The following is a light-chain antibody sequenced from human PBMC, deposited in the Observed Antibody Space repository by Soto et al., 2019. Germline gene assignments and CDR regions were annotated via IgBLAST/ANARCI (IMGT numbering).Light chain of an antibody. CDR3: SSYTSRSTLV. J-gene: IGLJ1*01. V-gene: IGLV2-14*01. CDR2: EVS. Sequence: QSALTQPASVSGSPGQSITISCTGTSSDVGGYNYVSWYQQHPGEAPKLMIYEVSNRPSGVSNRFSGSKSGNTASLTISGLQAEDEADYYCSSYTSRSTLVFGTGTKVTVL. CDR1: SSDVGGYNY.